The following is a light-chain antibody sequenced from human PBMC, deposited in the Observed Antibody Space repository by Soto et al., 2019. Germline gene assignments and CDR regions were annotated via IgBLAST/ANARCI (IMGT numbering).Light chain of an antibody. CDR3: QSYDSSLSGYV. CDR2: GNS. V-gene: IGLV1-40*01. CDR1: SSNIGAGYD. Sequence: QCVLTQAPSGSSAPGQRGTITCTGSSSNIGAGYDVHWYQQLPGTAPKLLIYGNSNRPSGVPDRFSGSKSGTSASLAITGLQAEDEADYYCQSYDSSLSGYVFGTGTKVTVL. J-gene: IGLJ1*01.